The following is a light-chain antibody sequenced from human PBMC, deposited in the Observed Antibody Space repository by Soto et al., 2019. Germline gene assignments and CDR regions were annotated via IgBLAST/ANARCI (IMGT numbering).Light chain of an antibody. V-gene: IGKV1-5*03. CDR2: KAS. CDR3: QQYHSYSLT. J-gene: IGKJ4*01. CDR1: QSISSW. Sequence: DIQMTQSPSTLSASVGDRVTITCRASQSISSWLAWYQQKPGKAPKLLIYKASSLEGGVPSRFSGSGSRTDFTLTISSLQPDDFATYYCQQYHSYSLTFGGGTKV.